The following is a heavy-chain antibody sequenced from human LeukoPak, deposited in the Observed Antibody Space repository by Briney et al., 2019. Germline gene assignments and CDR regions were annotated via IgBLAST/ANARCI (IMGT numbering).Heavy chain of an antibody. CDR1: GYTFTSYG. J-gene: IGHJ4*02. Sequence: GASVKVSCKASGYTFTSYGISWVRQAPGQGLEWMGWISAYNGNTNYAQKLQGRVTMTADTSPSTAYMELRSLRSDDTAVYYCARVGRFQSASCCIFDYWGQGTLVTVSS. D-gene: IGHD2-2*01. CDR2: ISAYNGNT. CDR3: ARVGRFQSASCCIFDY. V-gene: IGHV1-18*01.